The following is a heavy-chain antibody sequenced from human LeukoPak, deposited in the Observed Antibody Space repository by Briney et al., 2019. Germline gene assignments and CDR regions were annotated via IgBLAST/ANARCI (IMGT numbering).Heavy chain of an antibody. Sequence: SETLSLTCTLSGDSINSGSYYWGWIRQPPGKGLEWIGSISYRGTPSYNPSLGSRVTMSVDTSKNQFSLNLKSVTAADTAVFYCARTTLLWYFDNWGPGALVAVSS. CDR2: ISYRGTP. CDR1: GDSINSGSYY. V-gene: IGHV4-39*01. D-gene: IGHD1-14*01. CDR3: ARTTLLWYFDN. J-gene: IGHJ4*01.